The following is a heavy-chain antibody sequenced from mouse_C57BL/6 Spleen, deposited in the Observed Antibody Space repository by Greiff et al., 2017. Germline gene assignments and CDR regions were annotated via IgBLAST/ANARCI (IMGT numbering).Heavy chain of an antibody. V-gene: IGHV5-17*01. CDR3: ARNYYGYYYAMGY. CDR2: ISSGSSTI. D-gene: IGHD1-1*01. J-gene: IGHJ4*01. CDR1: GFTFSDYG. Sequence: EVKLMESGGGLVKPGGSLKLSCAASGFTFSDYGMHWVRQAPEKGLEWVAYISSGSSTIDYADTVKGRFTISRDNAKNTLFLQMTSLRSEDTAMYYCARNYYGYYYAMGYWGQGTSVTVSS.